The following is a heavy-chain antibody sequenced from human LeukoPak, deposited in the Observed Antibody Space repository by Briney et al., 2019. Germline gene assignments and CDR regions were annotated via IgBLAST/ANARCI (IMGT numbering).Heavy chain of an antibody. V-gene: IGHV3-30*18. J-gene: IGHJ4*02. D-gene: IGHD6-19*01. CDR2: TSYDGSNK. CDR1: GFTFSSYG. Sequence: PGGSLRLSCAASGFTFSSYGMHWVRQAPGKGLEWVAVTSYDGSNKYYADFVKGRFTISRDNSQNTLYLQMNSLRAEDTAVYYCAKEHSSGWNNYFGYWGQGTLVTVSS. CDR3: AKEHSSGWNNYFGY.